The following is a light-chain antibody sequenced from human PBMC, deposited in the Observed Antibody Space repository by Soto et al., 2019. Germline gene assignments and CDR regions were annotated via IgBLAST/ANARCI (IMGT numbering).Light chain of an antibody. CDR1: SSDVGGYNF. V-gene: IGLV2-14*01. CDR2: EVS. J-gene: IGLJ1*01. Sequence: QSVLAQPASVSGSPGQSITICCTGTSSDVGGYNFVSRYQQHPGRAPKPLIYEVSRRPSGVANRFSGSKSGDTASPTISGLQAEDEADYYCYSYRGYYTRVFGTGTKAPS. CDR3: YSYRGYYTRV.